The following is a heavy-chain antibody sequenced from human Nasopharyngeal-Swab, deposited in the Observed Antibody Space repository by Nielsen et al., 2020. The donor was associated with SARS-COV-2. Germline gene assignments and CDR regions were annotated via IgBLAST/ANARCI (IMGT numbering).Heavy chain of an antibody. CDR1: GFTFSDSA. Sequence: GGSLRLSCAASGFTFSDSAIHWVRQASGEGLEWVARIRSKGNNYATGYSASVKGRFIIFRDDPTNTAYLQMNSLKTEDTAMYYCTRCGGGCYSGRDYWGQGTLVTVSS. J-gene: IGHJ4*02. V-gene: IGHV3-73*01. CDR2: IRSKGNNYAT. D-gene: IGHD2-15*01. CDR3: TRCGGGCYSGRDY.